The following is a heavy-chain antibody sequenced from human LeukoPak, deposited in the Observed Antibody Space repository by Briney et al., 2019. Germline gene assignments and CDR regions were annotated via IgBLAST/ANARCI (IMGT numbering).Heavy chain of an antibody. CDR2: INHSGST. Sequence: SETLSLTCAVYGGSFSGYYLSWIRQPPGKGLEWIGEINHSGSTNYNPSLKSRVTISVDTSKNQFSLKLSSVTAADTAVYYCARAAKPGYYYYYYMDVWGKGTTVTVSS. CDR1: GGSFSGYY. D-gene: IGHD1-14*01. J-gene: IGHJ6*03. V-gene: IGHV4-34*01. CDR3: ARAAKPGYYYYYYMDV.